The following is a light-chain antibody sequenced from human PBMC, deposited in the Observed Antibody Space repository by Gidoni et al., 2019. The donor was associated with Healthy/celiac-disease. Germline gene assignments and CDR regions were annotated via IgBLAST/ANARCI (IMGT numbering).Light chain of an antibody. V-gene: IGKV3-15*01. J-gene: IGKJ2*01. CDR1: QSVSSN. CDR2: GAS. CDR3: QQYNNWPYT. Sequence: EIVMTQSPATLSVSPGARATLSCRASQSVSSNLAWYQQKPCQAPRLLIYGASTRATGIPARFSGSGSGTEFPLTISSLQSEDFAVYYCQQYNNWPYTFXQXTKLEIK.